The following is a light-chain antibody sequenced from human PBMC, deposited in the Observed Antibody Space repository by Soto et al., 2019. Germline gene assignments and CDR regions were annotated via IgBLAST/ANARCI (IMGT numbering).Light chain of an antibody. Sequence: QSALTQPASVSGSPGQSITISCTGNNSDIGSYSHVAWYQQFPGKTPKLIIYEVSYRPSGVSHRFSASKSGNTASLTISGLQADDEADYYCISYTGSSTSYVFGTGTKVTVL. CDR1: NSDIGSYSH. CDR3: ISYTGSSTSYV. J-gene: IGLJ1*01. CDR2: EVS. V-gene: IGLV2-14*01.